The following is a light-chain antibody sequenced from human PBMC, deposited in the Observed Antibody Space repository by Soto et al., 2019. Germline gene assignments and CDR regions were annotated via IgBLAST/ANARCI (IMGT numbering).Light chain of an antibody. J-gene: IGKJ4*01. CDR2: STS. CDR3: QQASGFPLT. CDR1: QDIDSR. Sequence: DIQMTQSPSSVSASVGDRVTITCRASQDIDSRLAWYQKRPGNAPNLLLNSTSNLQSGVPSRFSGFGYGTYFTLTISSLHPEDVATYYCQQASGFPLTFGGGTKVEIK. V-gene: IGKV1-12*01.